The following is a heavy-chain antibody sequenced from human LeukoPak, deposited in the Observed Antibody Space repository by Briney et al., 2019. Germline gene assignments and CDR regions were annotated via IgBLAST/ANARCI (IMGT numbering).Heavy chain of an antibody. Sequence: GGSLRLSCAASGFIFSSYSMSWVRQAPGKGLEWVSSISSSSSYIYYADSVKGRFTISRDNAKNSLYLQMNSLRAEDTAVYYCARDFSPVKPFDYWGQGTLVTVSS. CDR2: ISSSSSYI. CDR3: ARDFSPVKPFDY. J-gene: IGHJ4*02. D-gene: IGHD3-10*01. CDR1: GFIFSSYS. V-gene: IGHV3-21*01.